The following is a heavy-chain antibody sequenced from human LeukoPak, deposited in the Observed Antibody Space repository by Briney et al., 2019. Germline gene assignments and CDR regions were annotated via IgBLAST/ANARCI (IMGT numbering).Heavy chain of an antibody. CDR1: GFSSNKDA. CDR2: MSHYGSER. D-gene: IGHD1-14*01. CDR3: ATDPRQAKPDYCDI. J-gene: IGHJ4*02. V-gene: IGHV3-30*04. Sequence: PGRSLRLSCALSGFSSNKDAIHWVRQAPGKGLEWVAVMSHYGSERYYGDSVQGRFTISRDASKSTFYLQMDSLRPEDTAVYYCATDPRQAKPDYCDIWGQGTLDIVSS.